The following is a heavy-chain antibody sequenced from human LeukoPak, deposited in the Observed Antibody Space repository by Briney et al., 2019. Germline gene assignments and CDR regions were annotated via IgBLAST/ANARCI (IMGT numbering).Heavy chain of an antibody. Sequence: GGSLRLSCAASRFIFSNYAMSWVRQAPGKGLEWVSRITGSGGGTYYADSVKGRFTISRDNSKNTLDLQMNSLRAEDTAVYYCAREDGNYLDYWGQGTLVTVSS. CDR1: RFIFSNYA. D-gene: IGHD5-24*01. V-gene: IGHV3-23*01. CDR2: ITGSGGGT. J-gene: IGHJ4*02. CDR3: AREDGNYLDY.